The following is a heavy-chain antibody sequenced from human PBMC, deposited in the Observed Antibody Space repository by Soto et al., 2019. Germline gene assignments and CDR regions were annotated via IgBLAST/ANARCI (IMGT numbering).Heavy chain of an antibody. CDR3: ARDQDIVVVVVATVPAFDI. J-gene: IGHJ3*02. V-gene: IGHV3-33*01. D-gene: IGHD2-15*01. CDR1: GFTFSSYG. Sequence: QVQLVESGGGVVQPGRSLRLSCAASGFTFSSYGMHWVRQAPGKRLEWVAVIWYDGSNKYYADSVKGRFTISRDNCKNTLYLQMNSLRAEDTAVYYCARDQDIVVVVVATVPAFDIWGQGTMVTVSS. CDR2: IWYDGSNK.